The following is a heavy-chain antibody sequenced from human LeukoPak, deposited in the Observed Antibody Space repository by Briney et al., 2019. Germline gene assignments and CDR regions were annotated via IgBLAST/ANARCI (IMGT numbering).Heavy chain of an antibody. D-gene: IGHD6-13*01. V-gene: IGHV4-59*11. Sequence: SETLSLTCTVSGGSISSHYWSWIRQPPGKGLEWIGYIYYSGSTNYNPSLKSRVTISVDTSKNQFSLKLSSVTAADTAVYYCARAEYCSSWVHNYYYYMDVWGKGTTVTVSS. CDR3: ARAEYCSSWVHNYYYYMDV. J-gene: IGHJ6*03. CDR1: GGSISSHY. CDR2: IYYSGST.